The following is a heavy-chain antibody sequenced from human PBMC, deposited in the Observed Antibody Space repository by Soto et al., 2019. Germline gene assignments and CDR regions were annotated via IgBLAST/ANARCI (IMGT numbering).Heavy chain of an antibody. J-gene: IGHJ5*02. Sequence: ASVTVSCKASGYTFTSYAMHWVRQAPGQRLEWMGWINAGNGNTKYSQKFQGRVTITRDTSASTAYMELSSLRSEDTAVYYCARGRPHLGYHEDIGWFDPWGQGTLVTVSS. CDR2: INAGNGNT. D-gene: IGHD5-12*01. V-gene: IGHV1-3*01. CDR1: GYTFTSYA. CDR3: ARGRPHLGYHEDIGWFDP.